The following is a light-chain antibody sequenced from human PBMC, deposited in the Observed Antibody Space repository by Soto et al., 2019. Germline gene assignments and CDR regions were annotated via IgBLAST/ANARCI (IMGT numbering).Light chain of an antibody. V-gene: IGKV3-20*01. J-gene: IGKJ1*01. CDR3: QQYGGLPRT. CDR1: QSVSRNY. Sequence: EIVLTQSAGTLSLSPGERATLSCRASQSVSRNYLAWYQQKPGQAPRLVIYGASSRATGIPGRFTGSGSGTDFTLTISRLEPEDFAVYYCQQYGGLPRTFGQGTKVDIK. CDR2: GAS.